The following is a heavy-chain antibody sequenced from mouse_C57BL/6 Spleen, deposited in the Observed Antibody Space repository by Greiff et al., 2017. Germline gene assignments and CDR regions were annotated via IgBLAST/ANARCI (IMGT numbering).Heavy chain of an antibody. V-gene: IGHV5-17*01. Sequence: EVKLEESGGGLVKPGGSLKLSCAASGFTFSDYGMHWVRQAPEKGLEWVAYISSGSSTIYYADTVKGRFTISRDNAKNTLFLQMTSLRSEDTAMYYCAIPFITTVVATDFDVWGTGTTVTVSS. CDR1: GFTFSDYG. CDR2: ISSGSSTI. J-gene: IGHJ1*03. D-gene: IGHD1-1*01. CDR3: AIPFITTVVATDFDV.